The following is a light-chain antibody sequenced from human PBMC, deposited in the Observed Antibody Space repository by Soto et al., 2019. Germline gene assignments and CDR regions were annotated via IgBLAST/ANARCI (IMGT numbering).Light chain of an antibody. Sequence: EIVLTQSPATLSLSPGERATLSCRASQSVSSYLAWYQQKPGQAPRLLIYDASNRATGIPARFSGSGSGTDFPLTISSLEPEDFAVYYCQPRSNWPPAFGQGTKLEIK. V-gene: IGKV3-11*01. J-gene: IGKJ2*01. CDR3: QPRSNWPPA. CDR2: DAS. CDR1: QSVSSY.